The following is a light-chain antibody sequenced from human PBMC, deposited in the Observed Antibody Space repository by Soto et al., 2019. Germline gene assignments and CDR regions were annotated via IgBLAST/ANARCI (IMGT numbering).Light chain of an antibody. CDR2: EVS. CDR1: ISDIGDYNY. CDR3: SSHRSGSTPYV. J-gene: IGLJ1*01. V-gene: IGLV2-14*01. Sequence: QSVLAQPASVSGSPGQSITISCTVTISDIGDYNYVSWYQQHPGKAPKLMIYEVSNRPSGVSNRFSGSKSGTTASLTISGLQAEDEADYYCSSHRSGSTPYVFGTGTKVTVL.